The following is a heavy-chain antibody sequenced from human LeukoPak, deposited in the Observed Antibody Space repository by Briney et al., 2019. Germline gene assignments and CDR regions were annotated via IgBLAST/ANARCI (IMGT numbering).Heavy chain of an antibody. D-gene: IGHD5-24*01. V-gene: IGHV1-69*05. CDR1: EGTFSSYA. CDR3: ARLVRGEMVTTNWFDP. CDR2: IIPSCGTE. J-gene: IGHJ5*02. Sequence: SSVKVSCKASEGTFSSYAISWVGQAPGQQLEWMGGIIPSCGTENYAQKLQGRVTITTDESTSTVYRELSSVRSEDTAVYYCARLVRGEMVTTNWFDPWRKGTLVSVSS.